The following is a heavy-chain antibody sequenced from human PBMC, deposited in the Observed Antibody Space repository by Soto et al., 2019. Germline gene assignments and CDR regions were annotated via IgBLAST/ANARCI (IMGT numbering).Heavy chain of an antibody. CDR1: GFTVSSNY. Sequence: GGSLRLSCAASGFTVSSNYMSWVRQAPGKGLEWVSVIYSGGSTYHADSVKGRFTISRDNSKNTLYLQMNSLRAEDTAVYYCARDQGTMIKGYYYYYGMDVWGQGTTVTVSS. CDR2: IYSGGST. D-gene: IGHD3-22*01. CDR3: ARDQGTMIKGYYYYYGMDV. J-gene: IGHJ6*02. V-gene: IGHV3-53*01.